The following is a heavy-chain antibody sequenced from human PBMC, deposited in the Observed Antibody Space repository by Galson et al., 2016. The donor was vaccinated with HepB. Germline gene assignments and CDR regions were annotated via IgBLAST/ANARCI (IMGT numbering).Heavy chain of an antibody. CDR3: AKERLVRRIFDH. CDR1: GFVFSNFG. Sequence: SLRLSCAASGFVFSNFGLSWVRQAPGKGLEWVASTSTRRTTYYSDSVQGRFTISRDNSNNTLYLRMNGLRAEDTAVYYCAKERLVRRIFDHWGQGTLLTVSS. V-gene: IGHV3-23*01. J-gene: IGHJ4*02. CDR2: TSTRRTT. D-gene: IGHD1-1*01.